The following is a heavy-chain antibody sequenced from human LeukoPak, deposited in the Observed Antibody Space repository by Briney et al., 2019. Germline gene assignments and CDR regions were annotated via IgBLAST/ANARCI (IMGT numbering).Heavy chain of an antibody. CDR3: ARELVVGPAEYFQN. Sequence: PGGSLRLSCAASGFTFSSYWMSWVRQTPGKGLEWVANINKDGREKYYMDSVRGRFTISRDNAKNSLSLQMNSLRVEDTAVYYCARELVVGPAEYFQNWGQGTLVTVSS. D-gene: IGHD2-8*02. CDR1: GFTFSSYW. J-gene: IGHJ1*01. V-gene: IGHV3-7*01. CDR2: INKDGREK.